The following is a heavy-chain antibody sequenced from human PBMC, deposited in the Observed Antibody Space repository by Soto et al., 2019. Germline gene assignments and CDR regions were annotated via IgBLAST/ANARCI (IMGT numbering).Heavy chain of an antibody. CDR1: GLTLRSYA. J-gene: IGHJ5*02. V-gene: IGHV3-23*01. D-gene: IGHD3-16*01. CDR2: ITGRSAVP. CDR3: AKGGPFTGGFDP. Sequence: EGQLLQSGGDLVQPGGSLRLSCAGSGLTLRSYAMPWIRQTPEKGLECVSTITGRSAVPSYADSVNGRFTVSRDNSKNTLYLQMNSLRPDDTAIYYCAKGGPFTGGFDPWGQGTLVTVSA.